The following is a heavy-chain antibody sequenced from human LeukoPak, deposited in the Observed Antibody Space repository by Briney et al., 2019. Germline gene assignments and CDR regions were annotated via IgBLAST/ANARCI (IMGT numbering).Heavy chain of an antibody. CDR1: GGSISSGGYY. J-gene: IGHJ6*02. Sequence: SETLSLTCTVSGGSISSGGYYWSWIRQHPGTGLEWIGYIYYSGSTYYNPSLKSRVTISVDTSKNQFSLKLSSVTAADTAVYYCANGRRDIVVVPPKYGMDVWGQGTTVTVSS. V-gene: IGHV4-31*03. CDR2: IYYSGST. CDR3: ANGRRDIVVVPPKYGMDV. D-gene: IGHD2-2*01.